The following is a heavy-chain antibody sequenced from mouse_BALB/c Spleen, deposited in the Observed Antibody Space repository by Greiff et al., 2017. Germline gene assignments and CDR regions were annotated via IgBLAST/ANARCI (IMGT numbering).Heavy chain of an antibody. V-gene: IGHV5-15*02. J-gene: IGHJ4*01. CDR2: ISNLAYSI. Sequence: EVMLVESGGGLVQPGGSRKLSCAASGFTFSDYGMAWVRQAPGKGPEWVAFISNLAYSIYYADTVTGRFTISRENAKNTLYLEMSSLRSEDTAMYYCARASLYYGSSDYAMDYWGQGTSVTVSS. D-gene: IGHD1-1*01. CDR3: ARASLYYGSSDYAMDY. CDR1: GFTFSDYG.